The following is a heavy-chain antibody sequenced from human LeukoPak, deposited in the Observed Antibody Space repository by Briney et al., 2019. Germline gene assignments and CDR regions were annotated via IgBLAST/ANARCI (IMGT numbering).Heavy chain of an antibody. CDR1: GYTLTELS. Sequence: GASVKVSCKVSGYTLTELSMHWVRQAPGKGLEWMGGFDPEDGETIYAQKFQGRVTMTEDTSTDTAYMELSSLRSEDTAVYYCAAQTITMIVVVDEPNAFDIWGQGTMVTVSS. J-gene: IGHJ3*02. V-gene: IGHV1-24*01. CDR2: FDPEDGET. D-gene: IGHD3-22*01. CDR3: AAQTITMIVVVDEPNAFDI.